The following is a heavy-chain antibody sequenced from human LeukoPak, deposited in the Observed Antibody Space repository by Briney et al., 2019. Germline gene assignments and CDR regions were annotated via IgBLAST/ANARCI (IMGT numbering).Heavy chain of an antibody. J-gene: IGHJ4*02. Sequence: PGGSLRLSCAASGFTFSSYAMSWVRQAPGKGLEWVSAISGSGGSTYYADSVKGRFTISRDNSKNTLYLQMNSLRAEDTAVYYCARHPFGYCSGTSCPYYFDYWGQGTLVTVSS. CDR2: ISGSGGST. D-gene: IGHD2-2*01. V-gene: IGHV3-23*01. CDR1: GFTFSSYA. CDR3: ARHPFGYCSGTSCPYYFDY.